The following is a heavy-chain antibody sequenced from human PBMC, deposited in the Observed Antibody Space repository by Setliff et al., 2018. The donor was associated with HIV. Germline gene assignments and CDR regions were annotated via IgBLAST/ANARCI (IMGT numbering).Heavy chain of an antibody. V-gene: IGHV4-61*05. CDR2: IYFPGSS. CDR1: GGTISSSDYY. J-gene: IGHJ3*01. CDR3: ARVQMAYAAFDV. D-gene: IGHD4-17*01. Sequence: KASETLSLTCTVSGGTISSSDYYWGLIRQPPGKGLEWIGSIYFPGSSDNNPSLKSRVTLSVDTSKHQFSLKLSSVTAADTAVYYCARVQMAYAAFDVWGQGTMVTVSS.